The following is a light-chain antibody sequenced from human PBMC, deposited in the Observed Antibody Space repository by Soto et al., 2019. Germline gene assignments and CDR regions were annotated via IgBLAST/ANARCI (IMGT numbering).Light chain of an antibody. CDR2: EVT. CDR3: SSHTSGNTRV. Sequence: QSVLTQPASVSGLPGQSITISCTGTTGDVGGYDYVSWYQQYPYKAPKLIIYEVTNRPSGISNRFSGSKSGNTAFLTIYGLQAEDEADYYCSSHTSGNTRVFGTGTKVTVL. V-gene: IGLV2-14*01. J-gene: IGLJ1*01. CDR1: TGDVGGYDY.